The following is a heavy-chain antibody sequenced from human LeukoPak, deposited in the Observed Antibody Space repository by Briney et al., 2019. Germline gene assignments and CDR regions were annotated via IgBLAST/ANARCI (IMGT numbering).Heavy chain of an antibody. D-gene: IGHD5-24*01. V-gene: IGHV3-7*04. CDR1: GFTFSDYY. Sequence: GGSLRLSCAASGFTFSDYYMTWVRQAPGKGLEWVANIKQDGSKKSYVDSVKGRFTISRDNAKNSLYLQMNSLRAEDTAIYYCTRVGYIDEGIDYWGQGTLVTVSS. CDR2: IKQDGSKK. CDR3: TRVGYIDEGIDY. J-gene: IGHJ4*02.